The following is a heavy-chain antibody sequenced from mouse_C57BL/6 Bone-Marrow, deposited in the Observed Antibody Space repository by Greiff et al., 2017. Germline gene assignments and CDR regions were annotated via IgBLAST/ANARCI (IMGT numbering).Heavy chain of an antibody. Sequence: EVKVVESGGDLVKPGGSLKLSCAASGFTFSSYGMSWVRQTPDKRLEWVATISSGGSYTYYPDSVKGRFTFSRDNAKNTLYLQMSSLKSEKTAMYYCEKHLLLGVCYYALDYWGQGTSVTVSS. CDR2: ISSGGSYT. J-gene: IGHJ4*01. CDR1: GFTFSSYG. D-gene: IGHD2-1*01. V-gene: IGHV5-6*01. CDR3: EKHLLLGVCYYALDY.